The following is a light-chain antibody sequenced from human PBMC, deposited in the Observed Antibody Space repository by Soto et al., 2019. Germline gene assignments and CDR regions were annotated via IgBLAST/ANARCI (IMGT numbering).Light chain of an antibody. CDR3: SSYTSSSTLV. J-gene: IGLJ1*01. V-gene: IGLV2-14*01. CDR1: ISDVGGYNY. CDR2: DVS. Sequence: QSVLAQPASVSGSPGQSITISCTGTISDVGGYNYVSWYQQHPGKAPKLMIYDVSNRPSGVSNRFSGSKSGNTASLTISGLQAEDDADYYCSSYTSSSTLVFGTGTKVTVL.